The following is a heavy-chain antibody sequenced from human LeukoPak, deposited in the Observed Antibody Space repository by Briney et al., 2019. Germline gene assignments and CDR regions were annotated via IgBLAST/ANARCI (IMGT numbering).Heavy chain of an antibody. V-gene: IGHV3-11*04. J-gene: IGHJ5*02. Sequence: GGSLRLSCAASGFTFSDYYMSWIRQAPGKGLEWVSYISGTGSTIYYADSVKGRFTISRDNAKNSLYLQMNSLRAEDTAVYYCARAGEYCGGDCYWNWFDPWGQGTLVTVSS. CDR2: ISGTGSTI. CDR3: ARAGEYCGGDCYWNWFDP. D-gene: IGHD2-21*02. CDR1: GFTFSDYY.